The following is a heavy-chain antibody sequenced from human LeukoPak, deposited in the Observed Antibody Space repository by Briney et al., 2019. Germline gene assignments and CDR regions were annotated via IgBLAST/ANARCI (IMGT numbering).Heavy chain of an antibody. CDR2: ISYDGSNK. Sequence: GRSLRLSCVASGFTFSSYAMHWVRQAPGKGLEWVAVISYDGSNKYYADSVKDRFTISRDNSKNTLYLQMNSLRAEDTAVYYCARAHQYCSSTSCYAGFDYWGQGTLVTVSS. CDR3: ARAHQYCSSTSCYAGFDY. D-gene: IGHD2-2*01. J-gene: IGHJ4*02. V-gene: IGHV3-30*04. CDR1: GFTFSSYA.